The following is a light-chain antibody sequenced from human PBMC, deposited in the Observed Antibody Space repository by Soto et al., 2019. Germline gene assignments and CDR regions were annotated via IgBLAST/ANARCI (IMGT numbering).Light chain of an antibody. V-gene: IGKV1-5*03. J-gene: IGKJ1*01. Sequence: QMTQFPPTLSASVGSRVPLPCRASPRNNCRLAWYQQEPGEAPNLLIYEASYLKSGVPSRFSGSGSGTEFTLTISSLHPDDFATYYCQQYNTYSWTFGQGTKVEIK. CDR2: EAS. CDR3: QQYNTYSWT. CDR1: PRNNCR.